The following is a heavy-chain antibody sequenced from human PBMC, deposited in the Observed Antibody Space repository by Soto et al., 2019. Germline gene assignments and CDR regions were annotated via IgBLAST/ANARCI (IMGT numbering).Heavy chain of an antibody. V-gene: IGHV3-30*18. CDR3: AKGGRQWPVTSDFNY. D-gene: IGHD6-19*01. CDR2: VSHDGRNT. CDR1: GFAFSDYA. J-gene: IGHJ4*02. Sequence: VQLVESGGGVVQPGRSLRLSCAASGFAFSDYAMYWVRQAPGKRLKWVAVVSHDGRNTHYADSVKGRFTISRDSSKNTVSLEMTSLRAEDTAVYYCAKGGRQWPVTSDFNYWGQGALVTVSS.